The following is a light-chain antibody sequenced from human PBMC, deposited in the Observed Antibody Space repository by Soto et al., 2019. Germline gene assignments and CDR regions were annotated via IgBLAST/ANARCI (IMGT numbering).Light chain of an antibody. V-gene: IGKV3-15*01. CDR1: QSVTTN. Sequence: EVVMTQSPATLSVSPGERVTFSCRASQSVTTNLAWYQHKPGQSPRLLISDAFTGASGIPPRFSGSGSGTEFTLTIDRLQSADFAVYYCQQYDRWPVTFGGGTKVDIK. CDR2: DAF. J-gene: IGKJ4*01. CDR3: QQYDRWPVT.